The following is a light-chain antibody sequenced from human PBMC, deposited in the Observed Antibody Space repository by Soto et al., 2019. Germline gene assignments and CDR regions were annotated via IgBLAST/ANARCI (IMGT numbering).Light chain of an antibody. Sequence: IVMTQSPSTLSVSPGERATLSCRASRSVSNNLAWYQQKPGQAPRLLIYGASSRATGIPARFSGSGSGREFTPTIISLLAEEYAVKYCRQYYGGLPFTFAEGTKVDIK. CDR3: RQYYGGLPFT. V-gene: IGKV3-15*01. J-gene: IGKJ4*02. CDR2: GAS. CDR1: RSVSNN.